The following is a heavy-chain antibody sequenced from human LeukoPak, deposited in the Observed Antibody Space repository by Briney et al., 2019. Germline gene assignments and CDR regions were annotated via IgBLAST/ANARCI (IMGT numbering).Heavy chain of an antibody. CDR3: ARDRLRLGYERTNWFDP. D-gene: IGHD2-15*01. CDR2: MNPNSGNT. Sequence: ASVKVSCKASGYTFTSYDINWVRQATGQGLEWMGWMNPNSGNTAYAQKFQGRVTITRNTSISTAYMELSSLRSDDTAVYYCARDRLRLGYERTNWFDPWGQGTLVTVSS. J-gene: IGHJ5*02. CDR1: GYTFTSYD. V-gene: IGHV1-8*03.